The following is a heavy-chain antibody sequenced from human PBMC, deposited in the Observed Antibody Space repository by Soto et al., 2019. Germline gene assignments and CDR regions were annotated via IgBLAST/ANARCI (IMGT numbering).Heavy chain of an antibody. CDR1: GDSVSSNSAA. J-gene: IGHJ3*02. CDR3: ASSLPYSESYGDAFDI. Sequence: SQTLSLTCDISGDSVSSNSAAWNWIRQSPSRGLEWLGRTYYRSKWYNDYAVSVKSRITINPDTSENQFSLQLNSVTPEDTAVYYCASSLPYSESYGDAFDIWGQGTMVTVSS. D-gene: IGHD1-26*01. CDR2: TYYRSKWYN. V-gene: IGHV6-1*01.